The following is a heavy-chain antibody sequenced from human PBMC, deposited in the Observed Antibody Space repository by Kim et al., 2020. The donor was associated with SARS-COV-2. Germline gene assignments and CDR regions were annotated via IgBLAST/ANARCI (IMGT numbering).Heavy chain of an antibody. CDR1: GFTLSSYW. CDR2: SNSDGSSR. D-gene: IGHD6-13*01. V-gene: IGHV3-74*01. Sequence: GGSLRLSCAASGFTLSSYWMHWVRQAPGKALVWVSRSNSDGSSRSYADSVKGRFSISRDNAKNTLYLQMNSLRAEDTAVYYCARRTATAGGYWYFDLWGR. CDR3: ARRTATAGGYWYFDL. J-gene: IGHJ2*01.